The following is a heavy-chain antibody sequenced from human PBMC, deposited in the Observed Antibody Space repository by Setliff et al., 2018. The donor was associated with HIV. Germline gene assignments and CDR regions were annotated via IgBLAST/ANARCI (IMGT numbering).Heavy chain of an antibody. CDR2: INPRSGVA. CDR3: ARAHFLVAMTRNWFDP. D-gene: IGHD5-12*01. Sequence: ASVKVSCKASGYTFTDFYIHWVRQAPGQGLEWIGRINPRSGVADYLKKFQGRVTMTTDTSTNTAHMELIRPRFDDTAVYYCARAHFLVAMTRNWFDPWGQGTLVTVSS. J-gene: IGHJ5*02. CDR1: GYTFTDFY. V-gene: IGHV1-2*06.